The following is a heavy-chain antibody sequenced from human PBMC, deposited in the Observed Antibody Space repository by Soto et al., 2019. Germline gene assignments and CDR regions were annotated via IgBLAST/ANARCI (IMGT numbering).Heavy chain of an antibody. CDR2: IDPSDSYT. Sequence: PGESLKISCKGSGYSFTSYWISWVRQMPGKGLEWMGRIDPSDSYTNYSPSFQGHVTISADKSINTAYLQWSSLKASDTAMYYCAVPPRDGYPNYGMDVWGQGTTVTVSS. J-gene: IGHJ6*02. V-gene: IGHV5-10-1*01. D-gene: IGHD5-12*01. CDR3: AVPPRDGYPNYGMDV. CDR1: GYSFTSYW.